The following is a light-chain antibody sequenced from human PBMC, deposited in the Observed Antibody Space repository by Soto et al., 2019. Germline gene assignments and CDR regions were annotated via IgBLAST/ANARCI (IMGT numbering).Light chain of an antibody. CDR3: QHYGYPQWT. J-gene: IGKJ1*01. V-gene: IGKV3-20*01. CDR1: QSASNQY. CDR2: GVF. Sequence: VLTQSPDTLSLSPGERATLSCRASQSASNQYLSWYQQRPDQPPRLLIYGVFIRANGIPERFSGSGSGTDFTLTISRLVPEDFGVYYCQHYGYPQWTFGQGTKVEI.